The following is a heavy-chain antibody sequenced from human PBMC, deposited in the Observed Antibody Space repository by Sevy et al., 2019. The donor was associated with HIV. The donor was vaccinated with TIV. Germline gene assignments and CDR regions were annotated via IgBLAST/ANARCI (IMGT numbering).Heavy chain of an antibody. CDR2: IITRAGKV. D-gene: IGHD2-21*02. CDR1: GGTFRSYI. J-gene: IGHJ4*02. CDR3: SRVYSCGGACYYFDY. V-gene: IGHV1-69*13. Sequence: ASVKVSCRTFGGTFRSYIIAWMRQAPGQGLEWMGGIITRAGKVNYALKFRGRVTITADDSTSTTYMEMSSLRSEDTAIYYCSRVYSCGGACYYFDYWGQGTLVTVSS.